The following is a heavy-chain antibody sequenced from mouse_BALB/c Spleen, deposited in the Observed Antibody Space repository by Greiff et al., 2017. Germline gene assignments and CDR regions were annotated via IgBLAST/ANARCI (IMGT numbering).Heavy chain of an antibody. Sequence: EVMLVESGGGLVQPGGSRKLSCAASGFTFSSFGMHWVRQAPEKGLEWVAYISSGSSTIYYADTVKGRFTISRDNPKNTLFLQMTSLRSEDTAMYYCAAGTHWYFDVWGAGTTVTVSS. D-gene: IGHD4-1*01. CDR2: ISSGSSTI. CDR3: AAGTHWYFDV. J-gene: IGHJ1*01. CDR1: GFTFSSFG. V-gene: IGHV5-17*02.